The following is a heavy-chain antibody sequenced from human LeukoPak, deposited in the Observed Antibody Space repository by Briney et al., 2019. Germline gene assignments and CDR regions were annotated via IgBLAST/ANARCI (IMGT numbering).Heavy chain of an antibody. CDR2: ISGSGGST. CDR1: GFTFSSYA. Sequence: PGGSLRVSCAASGFTFSSYAMSWVRQAPGKGLEWVSAISGSGGSTYCADSVKGRFTISRDNSKNALYLQMSSLRAEDTAVYYCAKDLADSLNWFDPWGQGTLVTVSS. CDR3: AKDLADSLNWFDP. J-gene: IGHJ5*02. D-gene: IGHD2-21*01. V-gene: IGHV3-23*01.